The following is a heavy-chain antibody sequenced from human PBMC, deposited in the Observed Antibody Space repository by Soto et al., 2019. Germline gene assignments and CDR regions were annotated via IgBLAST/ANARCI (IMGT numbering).Heavy chain of an antibody. D-gene: IGHD6-19*01. CDR1: GGTFSTYA. CDR3: AREGARTSGWPRTPTYGMDV. V-gene: IGHV1-69*13. CDR2: IIPMFRTT. Sequence: GASVKVSCKTSGGTFSTYAISWVRQAPGQGLEWMGGIIPMFRTTEYAQKFRGRITITADESTGTAYMELSSLRSEDTAMYYCAREGARTSGWPRTPTYGMDVWGQGTTVTVSS. J-gene: IGHJ6*02.